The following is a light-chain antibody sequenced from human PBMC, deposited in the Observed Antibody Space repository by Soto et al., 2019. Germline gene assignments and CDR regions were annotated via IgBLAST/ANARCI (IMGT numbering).Light chain of an antibody. CDR3: QQFGSSVYT. CDR2: DAS. V-gene: IGKV3-20*01. CDR1: QSVSSSY. Sequence: EIVLTQSPGTLSLSPGERATLSCRASQSVSSSYLAWYQQKPGQAPRLLIYDASSRATGIPDRFSGSGSGTDFTLTISRLEPVDFAVYYCQQFGSSVYTFGPGTKVEIK. J-gene: IGKJ2*01.